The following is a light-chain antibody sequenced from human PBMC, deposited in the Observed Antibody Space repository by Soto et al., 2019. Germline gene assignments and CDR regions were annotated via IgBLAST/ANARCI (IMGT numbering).Light chain of an antibody. J-gene: IGLJ2*01. CDR2: DNN. Sequence: QSVLTQPPSVSAAPGQKVTISCSGSSSNIGSNYVSWYQHLPGLAPKLLIYDNNGRPSGIPDRFSGSKSGTSATLGITGLQTGDEADYYCGSWDSSLSAVVFGGGTKLTVL. V-gene: IGLV1-51*01. CDR3: GSWDSSLSAVV. CDR1: SSNIGSNY.